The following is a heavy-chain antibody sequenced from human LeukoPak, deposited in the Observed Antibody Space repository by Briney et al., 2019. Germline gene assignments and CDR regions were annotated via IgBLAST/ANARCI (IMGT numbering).Heavy chain of an antibody. D-gene: IGHD3-22*01. J-gene: IGHJ3*02. V-gene: IGHV4-31*03. Sequence: PSQTLSLTCTVSGGSISSGGYYWRWIRQHPGKGLEWIGYIYYSGSTYYNPSLKSRVTISVDTSKNQFSLKLSSVTAADTAVYYCARIRVVITHHDAFDIWGQGTVVTVSS. CDR2: IYYSGST. CDR1: GGSISSGGYY. CDR3: ARIRVVITHHDAFDI.